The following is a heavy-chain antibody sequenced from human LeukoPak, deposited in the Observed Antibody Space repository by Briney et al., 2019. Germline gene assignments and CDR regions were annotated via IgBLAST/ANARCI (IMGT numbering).Heavy chain of an antibody. D-gene: IGHD2-8*01. CDR3: ARWEDNGYYFDY. Sequence: GGSLRLSCAASGFTFSNYWMSWVRQAPGKGLEWVANIHQDGSEKYYVDSVKGRFTISRDNAKNSLYLQMNSLRAEDTAVYYCARWEDNGYYFDYGGQGTLVTVSS. J-gene: IGHJ4*02. CDR1: GFTFSNYW. CDR2: IHQDGSEK. V-gene: IGHV3-7*01.